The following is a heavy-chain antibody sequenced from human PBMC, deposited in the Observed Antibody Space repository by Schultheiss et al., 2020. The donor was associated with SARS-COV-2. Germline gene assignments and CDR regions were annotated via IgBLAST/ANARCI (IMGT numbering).Heavy chain of an antibody. CDR3: AKIGGDCGGDCYSHYYYYGMDD. D-gene: IGHD2-21*02. J-gene: IGHJ6*02. Sequence: GGSLRLSCAASGFTFSSNYMSWVRQAPGKGLEWVSAISSSGGSTYYADSVKGRFTISRDNSKNTLYLQMNSLRAEDTAVYYCAKIGGDCGGDCYSHYYYYGMDDWGQGTTVTVSS. CDR2: ISSSGGST. CDR1: GFTFSSNY. V-gene: IGHV3-23*01.